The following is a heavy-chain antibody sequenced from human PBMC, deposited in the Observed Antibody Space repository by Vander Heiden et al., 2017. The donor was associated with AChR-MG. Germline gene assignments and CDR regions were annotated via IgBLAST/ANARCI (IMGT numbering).Heavy chain of an antibody. D-gene: IGHD3-16*01. CDR3: TTELGDLSGTYPDY. J-gene: IGHJ4*02. Sequence: EVQLVESGGGLVKPGGSLRLPCAASGFTFSNAWMSWVRQAPGKGLEWVGRIKSKTDGGTTDYAAPVKGRFTISRDDSKNTLYLQMNSLKTEDTAVYYCTTELGDLSGTYPDYWGQGTLVTVSS. CDR2: IKSKTDGGTT. V-gene: IGHV3-15*01. CDR1: GFTFSNAW.